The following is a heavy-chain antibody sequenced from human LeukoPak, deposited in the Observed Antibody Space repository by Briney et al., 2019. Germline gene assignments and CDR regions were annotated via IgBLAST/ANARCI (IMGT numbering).Heavy chain of an antibody. Sequence: TSETLSLTCTVSGGSISSTSYYWDWIRQPPGKGLEWIGSLYYSVTTYYNPSLKSRVTTSIDTSKNQFSLKVTSVTAADAAVYYCARAGFYASVNQYYYYYYMDVWGTGTTVTVSS. CDR1: GGSISSTSYY. CDR3: ARAGFYASVNQYYYYYYMDV. V-gene: IGHV4-39*07. D-gene: IGHD2/OR15-2a*01. CDR2: LYYSVTT. J-gene: IGHJ6*03.